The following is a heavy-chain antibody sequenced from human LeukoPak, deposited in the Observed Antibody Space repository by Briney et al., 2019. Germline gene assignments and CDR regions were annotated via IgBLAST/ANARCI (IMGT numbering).Heavy chain of an antibody. CDR1: GFTVSSSY. D-gene: IGHD3-10*01. Sequence: GGSLRLSCAASGFTVSSSYMSWVRQAPGQGLEWVANIKRDGSETYCVDSVKGRFTISRDNAKNSLHLQMNSLRDEDTAVYYCASDRDYFYGLGGFDYWGQGTLVTVSS. J-gene: IGHJ4*02. CDR2: IKRDGSET. CDR3: ASDRDYFYGLGGFDY. V-gene: IGHV3-7*01.